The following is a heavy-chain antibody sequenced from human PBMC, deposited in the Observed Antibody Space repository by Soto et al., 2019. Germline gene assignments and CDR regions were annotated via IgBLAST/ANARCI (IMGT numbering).Heavy chain of an antibody. CDR1: GFTFSDYY. J-gene: IGHJ5*02. CDR3: ARDHYDILTGSGWFDP. V-gene: IGHV3-11*06. D-gene: IGHD3-9*01. CDR2: ISSSSTYT. Sequence: SLXFAASGFTFSDYYMSWLRHAPWKGPEWLSYISSSSTYTNYADSVQGRFTISRDNAKNSLYLQMNDLRAGDTAVYYCARDHYDILTGSGWFDPWGQGTLVTVSS.